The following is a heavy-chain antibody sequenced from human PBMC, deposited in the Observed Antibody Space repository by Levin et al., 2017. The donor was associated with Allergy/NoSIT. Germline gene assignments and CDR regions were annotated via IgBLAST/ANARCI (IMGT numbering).Heavy chain of an antibody. Sequence: HAGGSLRLSCAASGFTFSNYWMHWVRQAPGKGLVWVSRIGSDGIGRNYASSVKGRFTISRDNAKNTLYLQMNSLRAEDTALYYCVSGQYNWNENYWGQGTLVTVSS. J-gene: IGHJ4*02. CDR2: IGSDGIGR. D-gene: IGHD1-20*01. CDR1: GFTFSNYW. V-gene: IGHV3-74*01. CDR3: VSGQYNWNENY.